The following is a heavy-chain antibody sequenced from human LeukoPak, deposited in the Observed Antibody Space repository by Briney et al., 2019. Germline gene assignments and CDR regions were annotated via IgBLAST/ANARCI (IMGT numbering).Heavy chain of an antibody. Sequence: TGGSLRLSCAASGFTFSGSAMHWVRQASGKGLEWVGRIRSKANSYATAYAASVKGRFTISRDDSKNTAYLQMNSLKTEDTAVYYCMARATRGGYWGQGTLVTVSS. CDR1: GFTFSGSA. D-gene: IGHD1-26*01. V-gene: IGHV3-73*01. CDR2: IRSKANSYAT. CDR3: MARATRGGY. J-gene: IGHJ4*02.